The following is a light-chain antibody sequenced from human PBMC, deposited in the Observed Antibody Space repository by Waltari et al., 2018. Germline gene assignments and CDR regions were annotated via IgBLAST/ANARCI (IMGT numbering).Light chain of an antibody. V-gene: IGLV2-14*03. J-gene: IGLJ3*02. CDR1: RSDVGGYNY. Sequence: QSALTQPASVSGSPGQSITISCTGTRSDVGGYNYVSWYQQHPGKAPKLMIYDVSNRPSGVSNRFSGSKSGNTASLTISGLQAEDEADYYCSSYTSSSLWVFGGGTKLTVL. CDR3: SSYTSSSLWV. CDR2: DVS.